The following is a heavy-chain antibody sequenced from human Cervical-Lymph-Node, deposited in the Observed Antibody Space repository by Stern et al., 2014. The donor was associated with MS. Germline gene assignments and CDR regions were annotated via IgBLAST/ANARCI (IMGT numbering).Heavy chain of an antibody. CDR1: GGT. Sequence: VQLVESGAEVKKPGSSVKVSCKSSGGTCWVRQVPGQGLERVGGVIPFVGTSNYAQKFQGSVTITDNTSTNTTYSHMSRLTSADAAVYYCARGSGDNWFGPWGQGTLVTVSS. CDR2: VIPFVGTS. CDR3: ARGSGDNWFGP. J-gene: IGHJ5*02. V-gene: IGHV1-69*06. D-gene: IGHD3-10*01.